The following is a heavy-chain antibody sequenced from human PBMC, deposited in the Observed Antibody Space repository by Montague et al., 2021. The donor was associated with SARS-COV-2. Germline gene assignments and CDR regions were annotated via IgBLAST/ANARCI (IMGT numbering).Heavy chain of an antibody. Sequence: SETLSLTCAVHGGSFSTYSWNWIRQPPGKGLEWTGEIHHGGSTNYNPSLKSRVTISADTSKNQFSLKLTSVAAADTAVYYCARLGDGVVPSPILGVGPYYSYYYRDVGGKGTTVTVSS. CDR2: IHHGGST. CDR3: ARLGDGVVPSPILGVGPYYSYYYRDV. CDR1: GGSFSTYS. J-gene: IGHJ6*03. V-gene: IGHV4-34*01. D-gene: IGHD3-10*01.